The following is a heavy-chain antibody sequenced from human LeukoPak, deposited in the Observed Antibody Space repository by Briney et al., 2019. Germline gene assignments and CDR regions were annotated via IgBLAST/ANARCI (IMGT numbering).Heavy chain of an antibody. V-gene: IGHV3-23*01. CDR1: GFTFTSYA. CDR2: ITGSGGRT. D-gene: IGHD2-15*01. J-gene: IGHJ5*02. CDR3: ARVAEGWFDP. Sequence: GGSLRLSCASSGFTFTSYAMSWVRQAPGKGLEWVSSITGSGGRTYYADSVKGRFTISRDKSKNTLYLQMNSLRAEDTAVYYCARVAEGWFDPWGQGTLVTVSS.